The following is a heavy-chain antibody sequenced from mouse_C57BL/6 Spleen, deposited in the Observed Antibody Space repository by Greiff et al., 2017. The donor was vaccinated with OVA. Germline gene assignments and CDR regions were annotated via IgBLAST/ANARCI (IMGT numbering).Heavy chain of an antibody. CDR1: GFTFSDYY. Sequence: EVKLMESEGGLVQPGSSMKLSCTASGFTFSDYYMAWVRQVPEKGLEWVANINYDGSSTYYLDSLKSRFIISRDNAKNILYLQMSSLKSEDTATYYCARADGYYEAWFAYWGQGTLVTVSA. V-gene: IGHV5-16*01. CDR3: ARADGYYEAWFAY. CDR2: INYDGSST. D-gene: IGHD2-3*01. J-gene: IGHJ3*01.